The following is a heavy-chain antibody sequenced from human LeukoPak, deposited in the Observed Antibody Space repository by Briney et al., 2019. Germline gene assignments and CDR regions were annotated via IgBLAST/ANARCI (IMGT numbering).Heavy chain of an antibody. CDR3: AHSPRDYDILTGLFSEYFQH. J-gene: IGHJ1*01. V-gene: IGHV2-5*02. Sequence: SGPTLVKPTQTLTLTCAFSGCALSTSGVAVGWIRQPPGKALEWLALIYWDDDKRYSPSLKSRLTITKDTSKNQVVLTMTIMDPVDTATYYCAHSPRDYDILTGLFSEYFQHWGQGTLVTVSS. D-gene: IGHD3-9*01. CDR1: GCALSTSGVA. CDR2: IYWDDDK.